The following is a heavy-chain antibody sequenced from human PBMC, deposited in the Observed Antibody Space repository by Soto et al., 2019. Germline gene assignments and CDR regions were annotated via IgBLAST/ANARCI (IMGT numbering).Heavy chain of an antibody. V-gene: IGHV3-23*01. D-gene: IGHD5-12*01. Sequence: EVQLLESGGGLIQPGGSLRLSCAASGFTFSSYAMSWVRQAPGKGLEWVSAMSGSRGSTYYADSVKGRFTISSDNSKNTLYLQMTSLRAEDTGVYYCARERGAVATPPAYWGQGTPVTVS. CDR2: MSGSRGST. CDR3: ARERGAVATPPAY. CDR1: GFTFSSYA. J-gene: IGHJ4*02.